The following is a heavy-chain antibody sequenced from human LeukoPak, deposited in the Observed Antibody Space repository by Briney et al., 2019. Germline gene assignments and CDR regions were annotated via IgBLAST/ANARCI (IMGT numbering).Heavy chain of an antibody. CDR3: AVHGNLHWGGAFDS. D-gene: IGHD2-21*01. V-gene: IGHV1-69*05. CDR1: GATFSRYA. CDR2: IIPFYGTA. J-gene: IGHJ4*02. Sequence: SVKVSCKAPGATFSRYAIGWVRQAPGQGLDWMGGIIPFYGTANYAQKFQGRVTFTTDESASTVYMDLSSLKSEDTAVYYCAVHGNLHWGGAFDSWGQGTLVTVSS.